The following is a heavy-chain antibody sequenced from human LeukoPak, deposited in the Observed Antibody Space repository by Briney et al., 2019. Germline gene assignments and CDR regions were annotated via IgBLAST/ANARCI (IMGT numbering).Heavy chain of an antibody. J-gene: IGHJ6*04. CDR1: GFTFSTFA. Sequence: LSGGSLRLSCAASGFTFSTFAMIWVRQPPGKGLEWVSYISSSGSTIYYADSVKGRFTISRDNAKNSLYLQMNSLRAEDTAVYYCAELGITMIGGVWGKGTTVTISS. CDR3: AELGITMIGGV. V-gene: IGHV3-48*03. D-gene: IGHD3-10*02. CDR2: ISSSGSTI.